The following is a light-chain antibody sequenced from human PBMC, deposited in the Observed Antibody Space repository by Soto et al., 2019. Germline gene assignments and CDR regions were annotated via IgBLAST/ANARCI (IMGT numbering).Light chain of an antibody. CDR1: QSVSNN. J-gene: IGKJ1*01. V-gene: IGKV3-15*01. CDR3: QQYNNWPPWT. CDR2: GAS. Sequence: EIVMTQPPATLSVSPGERATLSCRASQSVSNNLAWYQQKAGQAPRLLIYGASTRATGIPARFSGSGSGTEFTLTVSSLQSEDFAVYYCQQYNNWPPWTFGQGTKVEIK.